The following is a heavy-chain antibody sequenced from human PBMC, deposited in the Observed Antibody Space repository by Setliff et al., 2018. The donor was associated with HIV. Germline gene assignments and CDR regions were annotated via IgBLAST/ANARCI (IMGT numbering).Heavy chain of an antibody. V-gene: IGHV3-23*01. J-gene: IGHJ4*02. D-gene: IGHD3-22*01. CDR2: ISGSGGST. Sequence: HPGGSLRLSCAASGFTFSSYAMSWVRQAPGKGLEWVSAISGSGGSTYYADSVKGWFTISRDDSKNTLYLQMNSLRAEDTAVYYCAKTHYYDSSGYFTFFDYWGQGTLVTVSS. CDR1: GFTFSSYA. CDR3: AKTHYYDSSGYFTFFDY.